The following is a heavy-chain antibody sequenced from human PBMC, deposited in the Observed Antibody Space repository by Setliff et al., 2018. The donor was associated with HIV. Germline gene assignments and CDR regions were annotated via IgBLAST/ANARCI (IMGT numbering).Heavy chain of an antibody. Sequence: PSETLSLTCAVYGGSFSNHYWTWIRQPPGKGLEWIGEINPSESTHYNTSLKSRVTISVDTSKNQFSLILTSVTAADTAVYYCARGGDWTLDYWGRGSLVTVSS. J-gene: IGHJ4*02. CDR3: ARGGDWTLDY. D-gene: IGHD2-21*02. V-gene: IGHV4-34*01. CDR1: GGSFSNHY. CDR2: INPSEST.